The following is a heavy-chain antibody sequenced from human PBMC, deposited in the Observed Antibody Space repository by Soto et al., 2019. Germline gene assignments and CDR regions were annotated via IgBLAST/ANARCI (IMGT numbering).Heavy chain of an antibody. V-gene: IGHV3-30*18. CDR2: ISYDGSNK. J-gene: IGHJ6*02. Sequence: ESGGGVVQPGRXLRLSCAASGFTFSSYGMHWVRQAPGKGLEWVAVISYDGSNKYYADSVKGRFTISRDNSKNTLYLQMNSLRAEDTAVYYCAKDLPDIVATMGYYYYYGMDVWGQGTTVTVSS. D-gene: IGHD5-12*01. CDR3: AKDLPDIVATMGYYYYYGMDV. CDR1: GFTFSSYG.